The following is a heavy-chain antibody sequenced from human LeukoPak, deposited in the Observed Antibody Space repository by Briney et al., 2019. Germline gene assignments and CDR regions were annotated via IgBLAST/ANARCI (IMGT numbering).Heavy chain of an antibody. CDR1: GFTFSDYY. Sequence: PGGSLRLSCAASGFTFSDYYMSWIRQAPGKGLEWVSYISSSGSTIFYADSVKGRFTISRDNAKNSLSLQMNSLRAEDTAVYYCARVVYCSGGSCHIFAFDIWGQGTMVTVSS. CDR2: ISSSGSTI. CDR3: ARVVYCSGGSCHIFAFDI. J-gene: IGHJ3*02. V-gene: IGHV3-11*01. D-gene: IGHD2-15*01.